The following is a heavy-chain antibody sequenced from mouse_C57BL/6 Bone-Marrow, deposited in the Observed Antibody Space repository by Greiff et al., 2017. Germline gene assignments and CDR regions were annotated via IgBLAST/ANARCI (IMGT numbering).Heavy chain of an antibody. D-gene: IGHD2-4*01. Sequence: EVQLVESGGGLVKPGGSLKLSCAASGFTFSSYAKSWVRQTPEKRLEWVATISDGGSYTYYPDNVKGRFTISRDNAKNNLYLQMSHLKSEDTAMYYCASAPYDYDGPWGQGTLVTVSA. CDR2: ISDGGSYT. CDR1: GFTFSSYA. J-gene: IGHJ3*01. CDR3: ASAPYDYDGP. V-gene: IGHV5-4*01.